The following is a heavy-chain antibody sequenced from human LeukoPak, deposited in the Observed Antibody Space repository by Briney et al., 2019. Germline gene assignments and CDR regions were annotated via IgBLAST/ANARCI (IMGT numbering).Heavy chain of an antibody. J-gene: IGHJ4*02. CDR2: IGGSGGSP. V-gene: IGHV3-23*01. CDR1: GFTFSSYA. Sequence: PGGSLRLSCAASGFTFSSYAMSWVRQAPEKGLEWVSAIGGSGGSPYYADSVKGRFTISRDNSKNTLYLQMNSLRAEDTAVYYCARGYDHHTYIFHYWGQGTLVTVSS. D-gene: IGHD2-15*01. CDR3: ARGYDHHTYIFHY.